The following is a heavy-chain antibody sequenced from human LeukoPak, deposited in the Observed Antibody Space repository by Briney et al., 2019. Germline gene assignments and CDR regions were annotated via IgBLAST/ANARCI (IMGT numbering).Heavy chain of an antibody. Sequence: GGSPRLSCAASGFTVSSNYMSWVRQAPGKGLEWVSGISWNSGSIGYADSVKGRFTISRDNAKNSLYLQMNSLRAEDTALYYCAKDRSDYGDYRGRGFDYWGQGTLVTVSS. V-gene: IGHV3-9*01. J-gene: IGHJ4*02. CDR2: ISWNSGSI. CDR1: GFTVSSNY. CDR3: AKDRSDYGDYRGRGFDY. D-gene: IGHD4-17*01.